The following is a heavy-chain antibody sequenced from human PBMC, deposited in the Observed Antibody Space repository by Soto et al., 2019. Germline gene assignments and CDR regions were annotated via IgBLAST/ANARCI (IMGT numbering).Heavy chain of an antibody. D-gene: IGHD2-2*02. J-gene: IGHJ6*02. CDR3: AAIRRYRLDYYYYYGMDV. CDR1: GFTFTSSA. V-gene: IGHV1-58*01. CDR2: IVVGSGNT. Sequence: SVKVSCKASGFTFTSSAVQWVRQARGQRLEWIGWIVVGSGNTNYAQKFQERVTITRDMSTSTAYMELSSLRSEDTAVYYCAAIRRYRLDYYYYYGMDVWGQGTTVTVSS.